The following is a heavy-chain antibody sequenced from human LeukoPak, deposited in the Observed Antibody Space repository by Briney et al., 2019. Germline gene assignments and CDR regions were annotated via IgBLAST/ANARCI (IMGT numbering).Heavy chain of an antibody. CDR1: GGSFRGYY. CDR2: INHSGST. CDR3: ARMSRSGWYRNYFDY. V-gene: IGHV4-34*01. J-gene: IGHJ4*02. Sequence: PSETLSLTCAVYGGSFRGYYWSWIRQPPGKGLEWIGEINHSGSTNYNPSLKSRVTISVDTSKNQFSLKLSSVTAADTAVYYCARMSRSGWYRNYFDYWGQGTLVTVSS. D-gene: IGHD6-19*01.